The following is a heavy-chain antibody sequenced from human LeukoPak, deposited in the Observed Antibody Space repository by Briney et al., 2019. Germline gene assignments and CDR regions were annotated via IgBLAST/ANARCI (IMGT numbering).Heavy chain of an antibody. CDR2: ISYDGKKN. V-gene: IGHV3-30*03. CDR1: GFTFSHFA. Sequence: GGSLRLSCAASGFTFSHFAMHWVRQAPGKGLEWVAVISYDGKKNYYADSVKGRFTLTRDDSANTLSLQMNSLRAEDTAVYYCVRGSKIRGVIPEGEFDYWGQGTLVTVS. J-gene: IGHJ4*02. CDR3: VRGSKIRGVIPEGEFDY. D-gene: IGHD3-10*01.